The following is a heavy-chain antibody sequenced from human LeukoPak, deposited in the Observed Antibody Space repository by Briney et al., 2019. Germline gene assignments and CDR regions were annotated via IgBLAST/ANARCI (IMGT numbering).Heavy chain of an antibody. J-gene: IGHJ4*02. V-gene: IGHV3-53*01. D-gene: IGHD3-10*01. CDR1: GFTVSSNY. CDR3: ARGHHSESYKADY. CDR2: IYSGGNT. Sequence: GGSLRLSCAASGFTVSSNYMSWVRQAPGKGLEWVSVIYSGGNTYYADSVKGRFTISRDNSKNTLYLQMNSLRAEDTAVCYCARGHHSESYKADYWGQGTLVTVSS.